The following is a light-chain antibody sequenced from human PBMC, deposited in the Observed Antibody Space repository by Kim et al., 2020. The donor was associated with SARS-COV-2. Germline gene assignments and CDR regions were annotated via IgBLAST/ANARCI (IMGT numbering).Light chain of an antibody. CDR1: QGLSNS. CDR2: DAS. CDR3: QQFNTNPPYT. Sequence: ASVGNKVTIPCRASQGLSNSLAWYQQIPGKAPKLLIFDASTLGSGVPSRFSGSGAGTDFTLTISSLQPEDFATYYCQQFNTNPPYTFGQGTKLEI. V-gene: IGKV1-13*02. J-gene: IGKJ2*01.